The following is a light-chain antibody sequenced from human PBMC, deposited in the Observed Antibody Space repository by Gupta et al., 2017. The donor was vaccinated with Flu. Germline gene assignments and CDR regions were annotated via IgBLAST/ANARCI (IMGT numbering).Light chain of an antibody. V-gene: IGKV3-15*01. Sequence: TLSVSPGESPTLSCRASQTIYNNLAWHQRKPGQSPRLLIYVASIRATGIPARFRGSGSGTEFTLTTSSLQSEDFATYDCNYYHEWTKRWTFGQGTKVEI. CDR3: NYYHEWTKRWT. CDR2: VAS. CDR1: QTIYNN. J-gene: IGKJ1*01.